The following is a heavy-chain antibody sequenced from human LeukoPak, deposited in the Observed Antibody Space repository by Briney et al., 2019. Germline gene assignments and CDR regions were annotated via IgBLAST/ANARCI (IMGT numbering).Heavy chain of an antibody. Sequence: GGSLRLSCTASGFTFSSYALSWVRQAPGKGLEWVSGIRVSGSTYYPDSVTGRFTISRDNSENTLYLQMSGLRAEDTAIYYCAKGTGDTAYYFDYWGQGVLVTVSS. CDR1: GFTFSSYA. CDR2: IRVSGST. J-gene: IGHJ4*02. CDR3: AKGTGDTAYYFDY. V-gene: IGHV3-23*01. D-gene: IGHD7-27*01.